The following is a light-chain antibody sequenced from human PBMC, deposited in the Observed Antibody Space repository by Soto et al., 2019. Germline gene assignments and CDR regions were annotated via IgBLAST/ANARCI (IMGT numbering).Light chain of an antibody. CDR1: QTISGY. CDR3: QRSYTTPLT. Sequence: DIQMTQSPSSLSASVGDRVTITCRASQTISGYLNWYQQKPGKAPELLIYAASYLGNGVPSRFSGSGSETYFTLTISSMPTEDLANYYCQRSYTTPLTFGGGTKVDIK. J-gene: IGKJ4*01. CDR2: AAS. V-gene: IGKV1-39*01.